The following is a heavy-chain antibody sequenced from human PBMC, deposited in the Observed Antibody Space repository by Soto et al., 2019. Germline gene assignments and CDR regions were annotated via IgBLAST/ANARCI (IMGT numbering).Heavy chain of an antibody. CDR2: IKSKTDGGTT. CDR1: GFTFSNLW. D-gene: IGHD6-19*01. CDR3: TTGSAGTYYYYGMDV. V-gene: IGHV3-15*07. Sequence: GGSLRLSCAASGFTFSNLWMNWVRQAPGKGLEWVGRIKSKTDGGTTDYAAPVKGRFTISRDDSKNTLYLQMNSLKTEDTAVYYCTTGSAGTYYYYGMDVWGQGTTVTVSS. J-gene: IGHJ6*02.